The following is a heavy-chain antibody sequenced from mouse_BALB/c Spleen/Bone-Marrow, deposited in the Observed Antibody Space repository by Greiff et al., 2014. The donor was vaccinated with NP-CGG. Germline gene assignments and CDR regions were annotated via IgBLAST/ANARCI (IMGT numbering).Heavy chain of an antibody. D-gene: IGHD2-2*01. Sequence: VQLKDSGAELVKSGASVKLSCTASGFNIKDTYMHWVKQRPEQGLEWIGRIDPANGNTKYDPKFQGKATITADTSSNTAYLQLSRLTSEDTAVYYCASYVYGYYFDYWGQGTTLTVSS. CDR2: IDPANGNT. CDR3: ASYVYGYYFDY. CDR1: GFNIKDTY. J-gene: IGHJ2*01. V-gene: IGHV14-3*02.